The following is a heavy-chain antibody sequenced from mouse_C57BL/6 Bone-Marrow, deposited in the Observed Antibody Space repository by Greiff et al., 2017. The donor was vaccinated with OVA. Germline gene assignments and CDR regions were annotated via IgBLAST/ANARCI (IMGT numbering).Heavy chain of an antibody. D-gene: IGHD4-1*01. Sequence: VQLKESGPELVKPGASVKIPCKASGYSFTGYYMNWVKQSPEKSLEWIGEINPSTGGTTYNQKFKAKATLTVDQSSSTAYMQLKSLTSEDSAVYYCARGGTSPFAYWGQGTLVTVSA. CDR1: GYSFTGYY. V-gene: IGHV1-42*01. CDR2: INPSTGGT. CDR3: ARGGTSPFAY. J-gene: IGHJ3*01.